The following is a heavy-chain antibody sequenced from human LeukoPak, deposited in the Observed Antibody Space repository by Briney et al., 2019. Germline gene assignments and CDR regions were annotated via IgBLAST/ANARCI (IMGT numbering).Heavy chain of an antibody. Sequence: ASVKVSCKASGYTFISYGISWRRQAPGQGLEWIGRISGYKGNTTYAQNLQGRVTLSTDTSTSTAYMELRSLRSDDTAVYYCARGLGVVTAQSEQPKPRYFDLWGRGTQVTVSS. D-gene: IGHD2-21*02. CDR1: GYTFISYG. J-gene: IGHJ2*01. V-gene: IGHV1-18*01. CDR3: ARGLGVVTAQSEQPKPRYFDL. CDR2: ISGYKGNT.